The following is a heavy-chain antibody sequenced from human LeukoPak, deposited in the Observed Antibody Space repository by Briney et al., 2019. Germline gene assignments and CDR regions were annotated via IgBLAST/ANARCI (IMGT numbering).Heavy chain of an antibody. CDR2: ISAYNGNT. Sequence: ASVKVSCKASGYTFTSYGISWVRQAPGQGLEWMGWISAYNGNTNYAQKLQGRVTMTTDTSTSTAYMELRSLRSDDTAVYYCARVILYSNFLLWFGESVGPFDYWWQGTLVTISS. CDR3: ARVILYSNFLLWFGESVGPFDY. J-gene: IGHJ4*02. D-gene: IGHD3-10*01. CDR1: GYTFTSYG. V-gene: IGHV1-18*01.